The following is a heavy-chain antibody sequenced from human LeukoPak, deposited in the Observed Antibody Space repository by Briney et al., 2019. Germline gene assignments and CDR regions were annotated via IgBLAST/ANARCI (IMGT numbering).Heavy chain of an antibody. CDR2: IYHSGNT. D-gene: IGHD1-26*01. CDR1: GGSITISSYY. J-gene: IGHJ5*01. Sequence: PSETLSLTCTVSGGSITISSYYWGWIRQPPGKGLEWIGSIYHSGNTYYNPSLKSRVTISVDTSKHQFSLNLSSVTAADTAIYFCARGLLYSGSFARNWFDSWGQGTLVTVSS. V-gene: IGHV4-39*01. CDR3: ARGLLYSGSFARNWFDS.